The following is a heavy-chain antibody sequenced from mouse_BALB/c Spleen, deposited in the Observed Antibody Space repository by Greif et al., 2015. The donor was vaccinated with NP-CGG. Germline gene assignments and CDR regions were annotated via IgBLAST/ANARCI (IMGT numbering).Heavy chain of an antibody. Sequence: EVQLQQSGPGLVKPSQSLSLTCSVTGYSITSGYYWNRIRQFPGNKLEWMGYISYDGSNNYNPSLKNRISITHETSKNQFFLKLNSVTTEDTATYYCARGGGTTAPFAYWGQGTLVTVSA. CDR2: ISYDGSN. D-gene: IGHD1-2*01. CDR1: GYSITSGYY. V-gene: IGHV3-6*02. CDR3: ARGGGTTAPFAY. J-gene: IGHJ3*01.